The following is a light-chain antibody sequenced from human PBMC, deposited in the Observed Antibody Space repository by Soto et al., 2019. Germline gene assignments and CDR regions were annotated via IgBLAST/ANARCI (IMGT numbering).Light chain of an antibody. J-gene: IGKJ1*01. CDR1: QSVSSSY. Sequence: VLMQSPGELPLSPWEPPTLSCRASQSVSSSYVAWYQQKPGQAPRLRSDGASSRATGIPERGSGSGAGTDCTLTISRLEPEDFAVYYCQQYGSSPGTFGQGTKVEIK. CDR3: QQYGSSPGT. CDR2: GAS. V-gene: IGKV3-20*01.